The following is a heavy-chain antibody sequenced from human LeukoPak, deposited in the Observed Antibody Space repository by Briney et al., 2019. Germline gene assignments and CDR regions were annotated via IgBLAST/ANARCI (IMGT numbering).Heavy chain of an antibody. Sequence: ASVKVSCKASGYTFTSYAMNWVRQAPGQGLEWMGWINTNTGNPTYAQGFTGRFVFSLDTSVSTAYLQISSLKAEDAAVYYCASSTSTSAWSSLNWGQGTLVTVSS. V-gene: IGHV7-4-1*02. J-gene: IGHJ4*02. CDR1: GYTFTSYA. D-gene: IGHD2-2*01. CDR2: INTNTGNP. CDR3: ASSTSTSAWSSLN.